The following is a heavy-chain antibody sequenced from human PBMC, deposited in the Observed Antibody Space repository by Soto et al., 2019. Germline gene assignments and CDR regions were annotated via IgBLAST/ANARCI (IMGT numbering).Heavy chain of an antibody. CDR1: GGSISSSSYY. CDR2: IYYSGST. D-gene: IGHD3-10*01. V-gene: IGHV4-39*07. CDR3: ARLEGSGSYYHRHFDY. Sequence: PSETLSLTCTVSGGSISSSSYYWGWIRQPPGKGLEWIGSIYYSGSTNYNPSLKSRVTISVDTSKNQFSLKVSSVTAADTAVYYCARLEGSGSYYHRHFDYWGQGTLVTVSS. J-gene: IGHJ4*02.